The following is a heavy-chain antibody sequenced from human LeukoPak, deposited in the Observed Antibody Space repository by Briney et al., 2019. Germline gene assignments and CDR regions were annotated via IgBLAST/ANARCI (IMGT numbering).Heavy chain of an antibody. CDR3: ASVASTGVVIEY. D-gene: IGHD3-3*01. CDR1: GFTFSGYE. Sequence: PGGSLRLSCVASGFTFSGYEMNWGRQAPGKGLEWVSYISSYSRSINYADSVKGRFTISRDNAKNSLYLQMSGLRAEDTAVCYCASVASTGVVIEYWGQGTLVTVSS. J-gene: IGHJ4*02. CDR2: ISSYSRSI. V-gene: IGHV3-48*03.